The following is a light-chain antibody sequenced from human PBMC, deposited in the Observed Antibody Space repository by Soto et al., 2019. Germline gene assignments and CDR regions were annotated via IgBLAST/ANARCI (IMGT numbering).Light chain of an antibody. CDR3: SLYTSDSTYV. CDR1: KSDIGVYDF. V-gene: IGLV2-8*01. Sequence: QSALTQPPSASGSPGQSVTISCTGTKSDIGVYDFVSWYQHHPGKAPRLIIYEVVQRPSGVPDRFSGSKSGNTASLTVSGLQAADEAEYYCSLYTSDSTYVFGTGTKVTVL. J-gene: IGLJ1*01. CDR2: EVV.